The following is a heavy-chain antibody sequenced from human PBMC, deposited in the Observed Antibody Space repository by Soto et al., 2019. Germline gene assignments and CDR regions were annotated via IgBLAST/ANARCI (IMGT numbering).Heavy chain of an antibody. D-gene: IGHD5-18*01. CDR3: AKVEDAIQLWDSYYYYGMDV. CDR2: ISYDGSNK. Sequence: QVQLVESGGGVVQPGRSLRLSCAASGFTFSSYGMHWVRQAPGKGLEWVAVISYDGSNKYYADSVKGRFTISRDNSKNMLYLQMNSLRAEDTAVYYCAKVEDAIQLWDSYYYYGMDVWGQGTTVTVSS. CDR1: GFTFSSYG. V-gene: IGHV3-30*18. J-gene: IGHJ6*02.